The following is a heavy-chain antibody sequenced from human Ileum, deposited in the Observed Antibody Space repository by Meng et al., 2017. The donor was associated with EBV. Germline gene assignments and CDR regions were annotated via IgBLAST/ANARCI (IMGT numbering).Heavy chain of an antibody. CDR2: TSHSGST. Sequence: HVQLQASGPGLVKPSETLSLTCAVSGGSISRSDWWSWVRQPPGKGLEWIGETSHSGSTNYSPSLKSRVTISLDKSKNQFSLNLTSVTAADTAIYYCAREGKGEHVWGSYHFDYWGQGALVTVSS. J-gene: IGHJ4*02. CDR3: AREGKGEHVWGSYHFDY. V-gene: IGHV4-4*02. CDR1: GGSISRSDW. D-gene: IGHD3-16*02.